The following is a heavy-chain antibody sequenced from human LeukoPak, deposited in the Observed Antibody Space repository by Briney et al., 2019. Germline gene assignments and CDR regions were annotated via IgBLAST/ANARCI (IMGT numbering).Heavy chain of an antibody. V-gene: IGHV1-18*01. J-gene: IGHJ4*02. D-gene: IGHD2-15*01. Sequence: ASVKVSCKASGYTFTSYGISWVRQAPGQGLEWMGWISAYNGNTNYAQKFQGRVTMTTDTSTSTAYMGLRSLRSDDTAVYYCARDSCSGGSCYLHYWGQGTLVTVSS. CDR1: GYTFTSYG. CDR2: ISAYNGNT. CDR3: ARDSCSGGSCYLHY.